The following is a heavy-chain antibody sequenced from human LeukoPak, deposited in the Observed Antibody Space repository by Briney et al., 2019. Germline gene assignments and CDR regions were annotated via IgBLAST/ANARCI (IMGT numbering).Heavy chain of an antibody. CDR3: ARHALGSSFYYYIDV. CDR1: GFTVSSNY. Sequence: PGGSLRLSCAASGFTVSSNYMSWVRQAPGKGLEWVAAVSGSGERTYYADSVKGRFIISRETSNNTVSLQMHSLRAEDTAVYYCARHALGSSFYYYIDVWAPGTTVIVSS. J-gene: IGHJ6*03. D-gene: IGHD3-10*01. CDR2: VSGSGERT. V-gene: IGHV3-23*01.